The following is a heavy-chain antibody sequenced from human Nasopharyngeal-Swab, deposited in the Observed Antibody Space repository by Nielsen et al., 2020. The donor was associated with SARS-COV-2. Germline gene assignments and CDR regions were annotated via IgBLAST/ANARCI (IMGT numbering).Heavy chain of an antibody. CDR2: ISYDGSNK. D-gene: IGHD3-22*01. CDR3: ARGGGGSSGYYFDF. V-gene: IGHV3-30*03. J-gene: IGHJ4*02. Sequence: GESLKISCAASGFTFSSYGLHWVRQAPGKGLEWVAVISYDGSNKLYADSVKGRFTISRDKSKNTLYLQMNSLRAEDTAVYYCARGGGGSSGYYFDFWGQGTPVTVSS. CDR1: GFTFSSYG.